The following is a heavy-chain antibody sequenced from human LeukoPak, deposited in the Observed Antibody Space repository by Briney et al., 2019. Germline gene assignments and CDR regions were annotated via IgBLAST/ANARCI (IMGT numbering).Heavy chain of an antibody. J-gene: IGHJ5*02. Sequence: GGSLRLSCAASGFTFSSYSMNWVRQAPGKGLEWVSYISSSSSTIYYADSVKGRFTISRDNAKNSLYLQMNSLRAEDTAVYYCARYSYGYNGWFDPWGQGTLVTVSS. CDR2: ISSSSSTI. D-gene: IGHD5-18*01. V-gene: IGHV3-48*04. CDR1: GFTFSSYS. CDR3: ARYSYGYNGWFDP.